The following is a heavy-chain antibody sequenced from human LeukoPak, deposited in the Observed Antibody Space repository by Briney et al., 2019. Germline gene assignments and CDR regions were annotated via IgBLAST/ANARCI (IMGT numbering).Heavy chain of an antibody. J-gene: IGHJ3*02. CDR1: GYTFTGYY. V-gene: IGHV1-2*02. Sequence: ASVKVSCKASGYTFTGYYMHWVRQAPGQGLEWMGWINPNSGGTNYAQKFQGRVTMTRDTSISTAYMELSRLRSDDTAVYYCARGLVRATTPDGLPDAFDIWGQGTMVTVSS. CDR2: INPNSGGT. CDR3: ARGLVRATTPDGLPDAFDI. D-gene: IGHD1-26*01.